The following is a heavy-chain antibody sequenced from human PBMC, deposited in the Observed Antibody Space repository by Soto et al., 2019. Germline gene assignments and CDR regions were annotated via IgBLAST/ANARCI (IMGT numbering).Heavy chain of an antibody. J-gene: IGHJ4*02. CDR1: GFTFGSYG. D-gene: IGHD4-17*01. Sequence: GGSLRLSCAASGFTFGSYGMHFFLHAPFNGLEWVAVIWYDGSNKYYADSVKGRFTISRDNSKNTLYLQMNSLRAEDTAVYYCARGDYGGNSVLLDYWGQGTLVTVSS. CDR3: ARGDYGGNSVLLDY. CDR2: IWYDGSNK. V-gene: IGHV3-33*01.